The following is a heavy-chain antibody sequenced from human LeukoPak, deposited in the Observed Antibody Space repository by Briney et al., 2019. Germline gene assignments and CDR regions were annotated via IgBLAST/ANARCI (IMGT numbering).Heavy chain of an antibody. Sequence: SETLSLTCTVSGGSISSSNYYWGWIRQPPGKGLEWIGSIYYSGSTYYNPSLMSRVTISVDMSKKQFSLKLSSVTAADTAVYYCARFYYDCSGYTEFDPWGQGTLVTVSS. CDR3: ARFYYDCSGYTEFDP. D-gene: IGHD3-22*01. CDR2: IYYSGST. CDR1: GGSISSSNYY. J-gene: IGHJ5*02. V-gene: IGHV4-39*07.